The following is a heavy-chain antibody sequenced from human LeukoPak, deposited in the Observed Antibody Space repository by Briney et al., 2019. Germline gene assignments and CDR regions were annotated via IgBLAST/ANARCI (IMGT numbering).Heavy chain of an antibody. CDR2: IIPIFGTA. D-gene: IGHD6-25*01. V-gene: IGHV1-69*05. J-gene: IGHJ6*03. Sequence: SVKFSCKASEGTFSSYAISWVRKPPGQGLEWMGGIIPIFGTANYAQKFQGRVTITTDESTSTAYMELSSLRSEDTAVYYCACRIAANMDVWGKGTTVTVSS. CDR1: EGTFSSYA. CDR3: ACRIAANMDV.